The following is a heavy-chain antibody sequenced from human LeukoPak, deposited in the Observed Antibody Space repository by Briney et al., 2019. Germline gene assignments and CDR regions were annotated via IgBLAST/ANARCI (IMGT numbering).Heavy chain of an antibody. D-gene: IGHD6-13*01. CDR3: AGQQLVIRAFDT. CDR2: IIPIFGTA. J-gene: IGHJ3*02. Sequence: GASVKVSCKASGGTFISYAISWVRQAPGQGLEGMGGIIPIFGTANYAQKFQGRVTITTDESTSTAYMELNSLRSEDTAVYYCAGQQLVIRAFDTWGQGTMVTVSS. V-gene: IGHV1-69*05. CDR1: GGTFISYA.